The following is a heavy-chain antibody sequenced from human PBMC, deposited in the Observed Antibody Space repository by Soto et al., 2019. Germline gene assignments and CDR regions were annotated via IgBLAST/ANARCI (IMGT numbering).Heavy chain of an antibody. Sequence: PGESLKISCKGSGYGFTSYWIGWVRQMPGKGLEWMGIIYPGDSDTRYSPSFQGQVTISADKSISTAYLQWSSLKASDTAMYYCARHAYYYGSGSQENYYYGMDVWGQGTTVTVS. CDR2: IYPGDSDT. J-gene: IGHJ6*02. V-gene: IGHV5-51*01. CDR3: ARHAYYYGSGSQENYYYGMDV. CDR1: GYGFTSYW. D-gene: IGHD3-10*01.